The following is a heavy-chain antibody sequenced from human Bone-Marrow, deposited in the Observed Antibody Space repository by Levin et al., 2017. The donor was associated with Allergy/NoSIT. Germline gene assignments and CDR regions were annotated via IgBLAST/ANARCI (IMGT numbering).Heavy chain of an antibody. V-gene: IGHV1-8*01. CDR3: ARARGATSFDT. Sequence: GESLKISCSTSGSTFSGSDINWVRQATGQGLQWMGWISRNSGNTGYAQRFQGRVTLTRNTSKNVFYMELTSLTSEDSAVYYCARARGATSFDTWGQGTLVTVSS. CDR2: ISRNSGNT. J-gene: IGHJ4*02. CDR1: GSTFSGSD. D-gene: IGHD1-26*01.